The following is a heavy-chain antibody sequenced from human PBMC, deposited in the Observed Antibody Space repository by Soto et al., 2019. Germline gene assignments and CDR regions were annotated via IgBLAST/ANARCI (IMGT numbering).Heavy chain of an antibody. V-gene: IGHV1-18*01. J-gene: IGHJ4*02. CDR1: GYTFTSYG. CDR2: ISAYNGXT. Sequence: QVQLVQSGAEVKKPGASVKVSCKASGYTFTSYGISWVRQXPGXXLEWMGWISAYNGXTNXAQXLQGRVTMTTDTXXXXXXXXXXXXXXXXXXXXXXXXXXXXXXXQXDYWGQGTLVTVSS. CDR3: XXXXXXXXXQXDY.